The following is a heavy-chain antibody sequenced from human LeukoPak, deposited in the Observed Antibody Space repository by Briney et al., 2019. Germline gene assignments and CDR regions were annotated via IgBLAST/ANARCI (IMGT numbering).Heavy chain of an antibody. V-gene: IGHV3-23*01. J-gene: IGHJ1*01. CDR1: GFTFNTHA. Sequence: GGSLRVSSEAPGFTFNTHAMSWVRQGPGKGLEWVASITSSGRTPYYVDSVKGRFTISRDNSKNTLYLQMNNLRGEDAAVYYCAKDRPNFYESTRSYYKMKGDFWGQGSLVTVSS. CDR2: ITSSGRTP. CDR3: AKDRPNFYESTRSYYKMKGDF. D-gene: IGHD3-10*01.